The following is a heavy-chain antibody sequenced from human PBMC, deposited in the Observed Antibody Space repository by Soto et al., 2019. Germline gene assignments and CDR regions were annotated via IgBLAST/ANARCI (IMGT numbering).Heavy chain of an antibody. V-gene: IGHV3-23*01. CDR3: AKKGEQLYYYYYMDV. Sequence: EVQLLESGGGLVQPGGSLRLSCAASGFTFSSYAMSWVRQAPGKGLEWVSAISGSGGSTYYADSVKGRFTISRDNSKNPLYLQMNSLGAEDSAVYYCAKKGEQLYYYYYMDVWGKGTTVTVSS. J-gene: IGHJ6*03. CDR1: GFTFSSYA. CDR2: ISGSGGST. D-gene: IGHD2-2*02.